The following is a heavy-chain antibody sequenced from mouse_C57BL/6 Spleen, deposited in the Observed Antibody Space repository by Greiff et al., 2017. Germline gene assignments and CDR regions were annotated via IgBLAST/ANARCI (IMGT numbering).Heavy chain of an antibody. V-gene: IGHV5-6*01. J-gene: IGHJ4*01. Sequence: EVNLVESGGDLVKPGGSLKLSCAASGFTFSSYGMSWVRQTPDKRLEWVATISSGGSYTYYPDSVKGRFTISRDNAKNTLYLQMSSLKSEDTAMYYCARLSGNYDYYAMDYWGQGTSVTASS. D-gene: IGHD2-1*01. CDR3: ARLSGNYDYYAMDY. CDR1: GFTFSSYG. CDR2: ISSGGSYT.